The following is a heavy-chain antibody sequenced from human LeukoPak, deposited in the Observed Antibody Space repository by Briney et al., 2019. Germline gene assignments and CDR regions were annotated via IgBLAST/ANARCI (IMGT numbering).Heavy chain of an antibody. J-gene: IGHJ5*02. CDR3: ARDRGAVAGTSWFDP. Sequence: PGGSLRLSCAASGFTFSSYGMSWVRQAPGKGLEWVSAISGSGGSTYYADSVKGRFTISRDNSKNTLYLQMNSLRAEDTAVYYCARDRGAVAGTSWFDPWGQGTLVTVSS. D-gene: IGHD6-19*01. V-gene: IGHV3-23*01. CDR1: GFTFSSYG. CDR2: ISGSGGST.